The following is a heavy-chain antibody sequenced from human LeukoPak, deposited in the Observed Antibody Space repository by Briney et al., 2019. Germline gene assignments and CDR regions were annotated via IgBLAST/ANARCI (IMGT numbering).Heavy chain of an antibody. CDR3: ARGDYYGSGSYPYYFDY. D-gene: IGHD3-10*01. CDR2: ISYDGSNK. Sequence: GGSLRLSCAASGFSISSYAMHWVRQAPGKGLEWMTVISYDGSNKYYADSVRGRFTLSRDTSKNTLYVQMSSQRAEDTAVYYCARGDYYGSGSYPYYFDYWGQGTLVTVSS. V-gene: IGHV3-30-3*01. J-gene: IGHJ4*02. CDR1: GFSISSYA.